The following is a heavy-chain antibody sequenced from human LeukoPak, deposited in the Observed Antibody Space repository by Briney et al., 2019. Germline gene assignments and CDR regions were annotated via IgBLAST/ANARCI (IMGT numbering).Heavy chain of an antibody. CDR2: IKSKTDGGTT. CDR3: TTDWDAGFFDY. V-gene: IGHV3-15*01. CDR1: GFTVSSNY. J-gene: IGHJ4*02. Sequence: PGGSLRLSCAASGFTVSSNYMSWVRQAPGKGLEWVGRIKSKTDGGTTDYAAHVKGRFTISRDDSKNTLYLQMNSLKTEDTAVYYCTTDWDAGFFDYWGQGTLVTVSS. D-gene: IGHD1-26*01.